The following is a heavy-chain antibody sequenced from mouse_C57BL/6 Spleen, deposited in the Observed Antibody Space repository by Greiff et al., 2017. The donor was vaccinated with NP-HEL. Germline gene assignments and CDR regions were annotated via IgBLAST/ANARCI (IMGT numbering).Heavy chain of an antibody. J-gene: IGHJ4*01. D-gene: IGHD1-1*01. V-gene: IGHV1-62-2*01. CDR3: ARIYYYGSSYAMDY. CDR1: GYTFTEYT. Sequence: VQLQESGAELVKPGASVKLSCKASGYTFTEYTIHWVKQRSGQGLEWIGWFSPGSGSIKYNEKFKAKATLTADKSSSTVYMALSRLTAEDSAVYCGARIYYYGSSYAMDYWGQGTSGTVSS. CDR2: FSPGSGSI.